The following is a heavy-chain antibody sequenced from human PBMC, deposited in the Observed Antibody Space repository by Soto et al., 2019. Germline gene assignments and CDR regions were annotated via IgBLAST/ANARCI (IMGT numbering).Heavy chain of an antibody. Sequence: QVQLVESGGGVVQPGRSLRLSCAASGFTFSSYGMHWVRQAPGKGLEWVALISYDGSDKYYADSVKGRFTISRDNSKNTCYLKMNSLRVEDTVVYYCGAAQYFSDYWGQGTLVTVSS. D-gene: IGHD2-15*01. CDR2: ISYDGSDK. CDR3: GAAQYFSDY. J-gene: IGHJ4*02. V-gene: IGHV3-30*03. CDR1: GFTFSSYG.